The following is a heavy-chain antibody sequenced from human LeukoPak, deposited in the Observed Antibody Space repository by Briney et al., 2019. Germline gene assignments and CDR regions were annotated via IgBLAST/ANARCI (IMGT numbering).Heavy chain of an antibody. D-gene: IGHD3-10*01. J-gene: IGHJ4*02. V-gene: IGHV3-23*01. CDR1: GFTFSGSD. CDR2: ISGSGGNT. Sequence: PGGSLRLSCAASGFTFSGSDMVWVRQAPGKGLEWVSAISGSGGNTYYADSVKGRFTISRDNSKNTLYLQMNSLRAEDTAVYHCAKYIFSYGSGSYLAHWGQGTLVTVSS. CDR3: AKYIFSYGSGSYLAH.